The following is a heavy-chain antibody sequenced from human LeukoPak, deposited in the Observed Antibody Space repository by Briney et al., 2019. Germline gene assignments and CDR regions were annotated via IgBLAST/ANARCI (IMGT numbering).Heavy chain of an antibody. CDR2: ISSSSSYI. V-gene: IGHV3-21*01. CDR3: ACYYGSGSYYNFDY. D-gene: IGHD3-10*01. Sequence: GGSLRLSCAASGFTFSSYSMNWVRQAPGKGLEWVSSISSSSSYIYYADSVKGRFTISRDNSKNTLYLQMNSLRAEDTAVYYCACYYGSGSYYNFDYWGQGTLVTVSS. J-gene: IGHJ4*02. CDR1: GFTFSSYS.